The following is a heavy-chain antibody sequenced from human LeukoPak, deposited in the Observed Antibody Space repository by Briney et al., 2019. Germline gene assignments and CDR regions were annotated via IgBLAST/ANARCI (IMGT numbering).Heavy chain of an antibody. CDR3: ARGRQEISMILVVMTGVSYYLDV. D-gene: IGHD3-22*01. V-gene: IGHV4-34*01. J-gene: IGHJ6*03. Sequence: PSETLSLTCAVYGGSFSDYYWTWIRQSPGKGLEWIGEINPSGNTYYNPSLKRRLTISRDTSKNQFSLRLSSVTAADTAVYYCARGRQEISMILVVMTGVSYYLDVRGKGTTVTVS. CDR2: INPSGNT. CDR1: GGSFSDYY.